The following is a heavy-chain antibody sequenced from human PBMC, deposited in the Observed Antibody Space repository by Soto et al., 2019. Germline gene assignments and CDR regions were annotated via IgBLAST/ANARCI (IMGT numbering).Heavy chain of an antibody. Sequence: QVQLVESGGGVVQPGRSLRLSCAASGFTFSSYGMHWVRQAPGKGLEWVAVISSDGSNKYYADSVKGRFTISRDNSKNTLYLQMNSLRAEDTAVYYCAKEGQYYDILTGYRSYYGMDVWGQGTTVTVSS. J-gene: IGHJ6*02. CDR1: GFTFSSYG. V-gene: IGHV3-30*18. CDR3: AKEGQYYDILTGYRSYYGMDV. D-gene: IGHD3-9*01. CDR2: ISSDGSNK.